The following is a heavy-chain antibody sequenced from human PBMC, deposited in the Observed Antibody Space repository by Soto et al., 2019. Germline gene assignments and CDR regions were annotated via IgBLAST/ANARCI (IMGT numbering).Heavy chain of an antibody. V-gene: IGHV4-34*01. CDR1: GGSFSCYY. Sequence: SETLSLTCSVYGGSFSCYYWSWIRQPPGKGLEWIGEINHSGSTNYNPSLKSRATISVDTSKNQFSLKLSSVTAADTAVYYCARGTVTIGYWGQGTLVTVSS. CDR2: INHSGST. D-gene: IGHD4-17*01. J-gene: IGHJ4*02. CDR3: ARGTVTIGY.